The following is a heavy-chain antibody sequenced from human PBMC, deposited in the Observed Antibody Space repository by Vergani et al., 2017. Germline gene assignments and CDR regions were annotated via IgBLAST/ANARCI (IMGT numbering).Heavy chain of an antibody. CDR1: GGSFSGYY. V-gene: IGHV4-34*01. CDR2: INHSGST. D-gene: IGHD3-22*01. CDR3: ARDEYYDSSGNYYGSVHWYFDL. J-gene: IGHJ2*01. Sequence: QLQLQESGPGLVKPSETLSLTCTVSGGSFSGYYWSWIRQPPGKGLEWIGEINHSGSTNYNPSLKSRVTISVDTSKNQFSLKLSSVTAADTAVYYCARDEYYDSSGNYYGSVHWYFDLWGRGTLVTVSS.